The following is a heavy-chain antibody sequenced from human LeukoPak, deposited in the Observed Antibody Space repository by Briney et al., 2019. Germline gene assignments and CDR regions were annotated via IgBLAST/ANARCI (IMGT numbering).Heavy chain of an antibody. Sequence: PGGSLRLSCAASGFTFSSYEINWVRQAPGKGLEWVSYISSSGSTIYYADSVKGRFTISRDNAKRSLYLQMNSLRAEDTAVYYCAELGITMIGGVWGKGTTVTISS. D-gene: IGHD3-10*02. CDR1: GFTFSSYE. CDR3: AELGITMIGGV. V-gene: IGHV3-48*03. J-gene: IGHJ6*04. CDR2: ISSSGSTI.